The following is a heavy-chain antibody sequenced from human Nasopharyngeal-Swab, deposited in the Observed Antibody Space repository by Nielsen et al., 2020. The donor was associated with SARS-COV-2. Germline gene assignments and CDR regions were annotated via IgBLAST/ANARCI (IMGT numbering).Heavy chain of an antibody. Sequence: GESLKISCAASGFTYWMNWVRQAPGKGLEWVSSISSSSSYIYYADSVKGRFTISRDNAKNSLYLQMNSLRAEDTAVYYCARDPGFGYYYDSSGYYDYWGQGTLVTVSS. CDR3: ARDPGFGYYYDSSGYYDY. V-gene: IGHV3-21*01. CDR2: ISSSSSYI. D-gene: IGHD3-22*01. J-gene: IGHJ4*02. CDR1: GFTYW.